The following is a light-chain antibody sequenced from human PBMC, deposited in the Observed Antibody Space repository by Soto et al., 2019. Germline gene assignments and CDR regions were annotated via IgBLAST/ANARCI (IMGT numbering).Light chain of an antibody. CDR3: HQYDTSSLT. Sequence: EIVLTQSPGTLSLSPGERATLSCRASQSVSSSYLDWYQQKPGQAPRLLIYGASNRATGIPDRFSGSGSGTDFNITISRLEPEDFAVYYCHQYDTSSLTFGGGTKVEIK. CDR1: QSVSSSY. CDR2: GAS. J-gene: IGKJ4*01. V-gene: IGKV3-20*01.